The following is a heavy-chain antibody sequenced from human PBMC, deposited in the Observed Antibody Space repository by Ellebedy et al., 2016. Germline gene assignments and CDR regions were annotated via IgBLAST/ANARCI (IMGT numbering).Heavy chain of an antibody. CDR1: GFSFSTYS. CDR3: AKDISSASYDSSGYHNYFDF. Sequence: GGSLRLSXAASGFSFSTYSMNWVRRVPGKGLEWLSSIDVSRRYIYYADSVKGRFTISRDNAKNSLYLQMNSLRAEDTALYYCAKDISSASYDSSGYHNYFDFWGQGTLVTVSS. V-gene: IGHV3-21*04. CDR2: IDVSRRYI. J-gene: IGHJ4*02. D-gene: IGHD3-22*01.